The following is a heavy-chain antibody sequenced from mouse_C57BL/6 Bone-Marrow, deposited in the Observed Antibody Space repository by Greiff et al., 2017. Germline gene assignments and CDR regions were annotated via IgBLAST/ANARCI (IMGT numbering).Heavy chain of an antibody. CDR1: GYTFTSYW. V-gene: IGHV1-55*01. CDR2: IYPGSGST. J-gene: IGHJ3*01. Sequence: QVQLQQPGAELVKPGASVKMSCKASGYTFTSYWITWVKQRPGQGLEWIGDIYPGSGSTNYNEKFKSKATLTVDTSSSTAYMQLSSLTSEDSAVYYCARTYYSNLWFAYWGQGTLVTVSA. D-gene: IGHD2-5*01. CDR3: ARTYYSNLWFAY.